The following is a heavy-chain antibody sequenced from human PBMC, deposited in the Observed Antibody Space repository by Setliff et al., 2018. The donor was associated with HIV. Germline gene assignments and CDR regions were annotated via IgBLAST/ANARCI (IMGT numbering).Heavy chain of an antibody. D-gene: IGHD3-16*01. J-gene: IGHJ4*02. Sequence: PSVKVSCKASGGTFSTSAISWVRQAPGRGLEWMGGIIPVFGSAHYAQKFQDRITITTDESTSSVFVELSNLRPDDTAIYYCARDRAEADVGGGVRGPTYFCDYWGQGTLITVSS. CDR2: IIPVFGSA. CDR1: GGTFSTSA. V-gene: IGHV1-69*05. CDR3: ARDRAEADVGGGVRGPTYFCDY.